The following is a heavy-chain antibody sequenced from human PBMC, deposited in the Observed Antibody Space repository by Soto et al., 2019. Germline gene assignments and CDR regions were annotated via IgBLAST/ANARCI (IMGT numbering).Heavy chain of an antibody. CDR1: GGSVISGDYF. CDR2: IYYSGST. V-gene: IGHV4-61*08. D-gene: IGHD3-10*01. Sequence: SETLSLTCTVSGGSVISGDYFWSWLRQSPGKRLEWIVYIYYSGSTNYNPSLKSRATISVDTSKSQVSLTLTSMTAADAALYYCARSPNYYYYGFDVWGQGTAVTVSS. J-gene: IGHJ6*02. CDR3: ARSPNYYYYGFDV.